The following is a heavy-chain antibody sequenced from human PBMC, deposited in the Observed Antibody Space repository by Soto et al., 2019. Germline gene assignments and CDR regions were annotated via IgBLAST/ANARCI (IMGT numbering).Heavy chain of an antibody. Sequence: ASVKVSCKASGFTFTSSAVQWVRQARGQRLEWIGWIVVGSGNTNYAQKFQERVTITRDMSTSTAYMELSSLRSEDTAVYYCAAGSLTDYYDSSGYYYGFDYWGQGTLVTVSS. CDR3: AAGSLTDYYDSSGYYYGFDY. D-gene: IGHD3-22*01. V-gene: IGHV1-58*01. J-gene: IGHJ4*02. CDR1: GFTFTSSA. CDR2: IVVGSGNT.